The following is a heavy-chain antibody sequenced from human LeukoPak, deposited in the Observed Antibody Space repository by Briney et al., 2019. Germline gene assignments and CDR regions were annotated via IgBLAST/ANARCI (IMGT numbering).Heavy chain of an antibody. J-gene: IGHJ4*02. D-gene: IGHD6-19*01. CDR2: INHSGST. V-gene: IGHV4-34*01. CDR1: GGSICSYY. Sequence: SETLSLTCSVSGGSICSYYWSWLPQPPGGGVEWLGEINHSGSTNYNPSLKSRVTISVDTSKNQFSLKLSSVTAADTAVYYCARGREAVAANFAYYFDYWGQGTLVTVSS. CDR3: ARGREAVAANFAYYFDY.